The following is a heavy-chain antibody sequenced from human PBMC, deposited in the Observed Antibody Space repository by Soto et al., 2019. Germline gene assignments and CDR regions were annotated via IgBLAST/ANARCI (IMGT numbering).Heavy chain of an antibody. CDR3: ARVVAAAGDYYYYYMDV. CDR1: GGSISSYY. CDR2: SYYSGST. J-gene: IGHJ6*03. D-gene: IGHD6-13*01. V-gene: IGHV4-59*01. Sequence: QVQLQESGPGLVKPSETLSLTCTVSGGSISSYYWSWIRQTPGKGLEWIGYSYYSGSTNYNPSLKSRGTISVDTSKNQFSLKLSSVTAADTAVYYCARVVAAAGDYYYYYMDVWGKGTTVTVSS.